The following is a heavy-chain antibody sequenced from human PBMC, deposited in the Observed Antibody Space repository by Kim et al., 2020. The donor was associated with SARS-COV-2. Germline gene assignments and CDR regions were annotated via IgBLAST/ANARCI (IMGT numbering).Heavy chain of an antibody. CDR3: AKVWAPYSGYDLGAFDI. Sequence: GGSLRLSCAASGFTFDDYAMHWVRQAPGKGLEWVSGISWNSGSIGYADSVKGRFTISRDNAKNSLYLQMNSLRAEDTALYYCAKVWAPYSGYDLGAFDIWGQGTMVTVSS. CDR2: ISWNSGSI. V-gene: IGHV3-9*01. J-gene: IGHJ3*02. CDR1: GFTFDDYA. D-gene: IGHD5-12*01.